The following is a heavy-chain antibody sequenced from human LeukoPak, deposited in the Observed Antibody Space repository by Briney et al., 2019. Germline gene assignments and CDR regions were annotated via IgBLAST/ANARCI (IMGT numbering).Heavy chain of an antibody. V-gene: IGHV3-30*03. Sequence: GGSLRLSCAASGFTFSSYGMRGVRPDPGEGLEGVAVISYDGSNKYYADSVKGRFTISRDNSKNTLYLQMNSLRAEDTAVYYCARSGGDYGTTTPGFDYWGQGTLVTVSS. CDR3: ARSGGDYGTTTPGFDY. D-gene: IGHD4-17*01. J-gene: IGHJ4*02. CDR2: ISYDGSNK. CDR1: GFTFSSYG.